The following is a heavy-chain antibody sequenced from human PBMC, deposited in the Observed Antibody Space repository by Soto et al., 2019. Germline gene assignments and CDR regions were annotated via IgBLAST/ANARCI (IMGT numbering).Heavy chain of an antibody. CDR2: IYYSGST. Sequence: SETLSLTCTVSGGSISSSSYYWGWIRQPPGKGLEWVGSIYYSGSTYYNPSLKSRVTISVDTSKNQFSLKLSSVTAADTAVYYCARLALRTYYDFWSGPVRFDPWGQGTLVTVSS. D-gene: IGHD3-3*01. CDR1: GGSISSSSYY. CDR3: ARLALRTYYDFWSGPVRFDP. J-gene: IGHJ5*02. V-gene: IGHV4-39*01.